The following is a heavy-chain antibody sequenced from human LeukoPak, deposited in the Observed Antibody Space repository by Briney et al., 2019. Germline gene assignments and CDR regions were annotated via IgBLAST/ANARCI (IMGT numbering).Heavy chain of an antibody. D-gene: IGHD1-7*01. Sequence: GGSLRLSCAASGFSFNTYSMTWVRQAPGKGLEWVSIISRTSESTFYADSVKGRFIISRDNAKNSLYLQMNGLRADDTATYYCARGATDTTRWFDPWGQGTLVTVSS. V-gene: IGHV3-21*01. CDR3: ARGATDTTRWFDP. CDR1: GFSFNTYS. CDR2: ISRTSEST. J-gene: IGHJ5*02.